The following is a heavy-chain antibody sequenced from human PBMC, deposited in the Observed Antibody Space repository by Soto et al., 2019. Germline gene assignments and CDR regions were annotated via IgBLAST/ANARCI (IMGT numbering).Heavy chain of an antibody. CDR2: IYSGGRT. V-gene: IGHV3-66*01. D-gene: IGHD3-10*01. Sequence: EVQLVESGGGLVQPGGSLRLSCAASGFTVSSNYMSCVRQAPGKGLEWVSIIYSGGRTHYADSVKGRFTISRDNSNNTLYLQMNSLRVVDTAVYYFARDEWFGGGWFDPWGQGTLVTFSS. CDR1: GFTVSSNY. J-gene: IGHJ5*02. CDR3: ARDEWFGGGWFDP.